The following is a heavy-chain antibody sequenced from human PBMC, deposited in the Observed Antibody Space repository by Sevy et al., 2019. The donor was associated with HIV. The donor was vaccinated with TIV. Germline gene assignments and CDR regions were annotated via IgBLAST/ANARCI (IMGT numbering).Heavy chain of an antibody. CDR3: VKSLLRYFDWLLYDVANDAFDI. J-gene: IGHJ3*02. CDR1: GFTFSSYA. D-gene: IGHD3-9*01. CDR2: ISSNGGST. V-gene: IGHV3-64D*06. Sequence: GGSLRLSCSASGFTFSSYAMHWVRQAPGKGLEYVSAISSNGGSTYYADSVKGRFTISRDNSKNTLYLQMTSLRAEDTAVYYCVKSLLRYFDWLLYDVANDAFDIWGQGTMVTVSS.